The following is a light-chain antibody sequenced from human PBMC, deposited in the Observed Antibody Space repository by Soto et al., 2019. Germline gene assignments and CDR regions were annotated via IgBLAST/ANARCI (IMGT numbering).Light chain of an antibody. CDR1: SSDVGGYNY. CDR2: DVS. Sequence: QSALTQPRSVSGSPGQSVTISCTGTSSDVGGYNYVSWYQQHPGKAPKLMIYDVSKRPSGVPDRFSGSKSGNTASLTISGLQAEDEADYYCCSDAGSYTWVFGGRTKVTVL. CDR3: CSDAGSYTWV. J-gene: IGLJ2*01. V-gene: IGLV2-11*01.